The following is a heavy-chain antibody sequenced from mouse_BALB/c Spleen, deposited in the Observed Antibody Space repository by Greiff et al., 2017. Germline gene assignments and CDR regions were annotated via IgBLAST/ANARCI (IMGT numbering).Heavy chain of an antibody. CDR3: ARGQYYGTYYAMDY. CDR1: GFTFSSYA. D-gene: IGHD1-1*01. V-gene: IGHV5-6-5*01. J-gene: IGHJ4*01. Sequence: EVQVVESGGGLVKPGGSLKLSCAASGFTFSSYAMSWVRQTPEKRLEWVASISSGGSTYYPDSVKGRFTISRDNARNILYLQMSSLRSEDTAMYYCARGQYYGTYYAMDYWGQGTSVTVSS. CDR2: ISSGGST.